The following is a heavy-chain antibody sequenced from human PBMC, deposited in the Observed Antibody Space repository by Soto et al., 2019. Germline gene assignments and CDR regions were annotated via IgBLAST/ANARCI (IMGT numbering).Heavy chain of an antibody. CDR3: AKGWEGGLTPFVVYYYYGMDV. CDR1: GFTFSSYA. J-gene: IGHJ6*02. V-gene: IGHV3-23*01. CDR2: ISGSGGST. D-gene: IGHD2-15*01. Sequence: PGGSLRLSCAASGFTFSSYAMSWVRQAPGKGLEWVSAISGSGGSTYYADSVKGRFTISRDNSKNTLYLQMNSLRAEDTAVYYCAKGWEGGLTPFVVYYYYGMDVWGQGTTVTVSS.